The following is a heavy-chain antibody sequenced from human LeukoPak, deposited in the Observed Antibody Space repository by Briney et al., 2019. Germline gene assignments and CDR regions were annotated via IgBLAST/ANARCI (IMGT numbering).Heavy chain of an antibody. V-gene: IGHV3-23*01. CDR2: TSGSADNT. Sequence: GGSLRLSCTASGFTLSSYAMSWVRQAPGEGLEWVSTTSGSADNTNYAEAVKGRFTISRDNSKNTMYLQMNSLRAEDTAVYYCAKQGFGCWGQGTPVTVSS. CDR1: GFTLSSYA. CDR3: AKQGFGC. J-gene: IGHJ4*02.